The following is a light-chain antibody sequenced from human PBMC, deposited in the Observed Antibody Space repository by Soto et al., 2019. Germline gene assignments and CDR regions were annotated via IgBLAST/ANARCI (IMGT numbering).Light chain of an antibody. Sequence: EIVMTQSPATLSVSPGERATLSCRASQSVSSSLAWYQQKPGQAPRLLIYGASTRATGTPARFSGSGSGTEFTLTISSLQSEDFAVYYCQQYKSWPPITFGQGTRLEN. CDR1: QSVSSS. J-gene: IGKJ5*01. CDR3: QQYKSWPPIT. V-gene: IGKV3-15*01. CDR2: GAS.